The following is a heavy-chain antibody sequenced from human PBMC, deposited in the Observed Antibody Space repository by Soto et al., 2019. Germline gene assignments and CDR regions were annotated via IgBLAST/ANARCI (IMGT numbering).Heavy chain of an antibody. CDR3: VTIRYFDWFQNWFDP. V-gene: IGHV4-31*03. CDR2: IYYSGST. Sequence: QVQLQESGPGLVKPSQTLSLTCTVSGGSISSGGYYWSWIRQHPGKVLEWIGYIYYSGSTYYNPSLKSRVTISVDTSKNQFSLKLSSVTAADTAVYYCVTIRYFDWFQNWFDPWGQGTLVTVSS. J-gene: IGHJ5*02. D-gene: IGHD3-9*01. CDR1: GGSISSGGYY.